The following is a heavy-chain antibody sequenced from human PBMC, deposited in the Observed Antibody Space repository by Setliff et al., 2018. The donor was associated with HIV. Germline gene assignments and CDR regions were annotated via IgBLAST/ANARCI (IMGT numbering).Heavy chain of an antibody. V-gene: IGHV4-4*08. CDR1: GGSFSGSY. CDR3: ARYRYYYDSSGYGRWFDP. D-gene: IGHD3-22*01. CDR2: IYTSGST. J-gene: IGHJ5*02. Sequence: PSETLSLTCAVYGGSFSGSYWSWIRQPPGKGLEWIGYIYTSGSTNYNPSLKSRVTISVDTSENQFSLRLNSVTAADTAVYYCARYRYYYDSSGYGRWFDPWGQGTLVTVSS.